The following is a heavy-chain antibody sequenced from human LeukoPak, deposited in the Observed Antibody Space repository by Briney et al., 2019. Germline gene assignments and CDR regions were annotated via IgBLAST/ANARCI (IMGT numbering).Heavy chain of an antibody. CDR1: DDSISRRGYY. D-gene: IGHD5/OR15-5a*01. Sequence: ASQTLSLTCSVSDDSISRRGYYWSWIRQRPGMGLEWMGHIYYNGRSGNTYYNLALKSRVTMSIDTGEKHFSLRLTSVTAADTAVYYCANSLPTVSTRNYFDYWGQGTLVIVSS. J-gene: IGHJ4*02. V-gene: IGHV4-31*03. CDR2: IYYNGRSGNT. CDR3: ANSLPTVSTRNYFDY.